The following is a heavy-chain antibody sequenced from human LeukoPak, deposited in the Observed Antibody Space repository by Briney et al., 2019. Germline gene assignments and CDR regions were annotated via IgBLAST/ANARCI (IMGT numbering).Heavy chain of an antibody. CDR3: AKIMRRQQLVRLGVLDY. V-gene: IGHV3-23*01. D-gene: IGHD6-13*01. J-gene: IGHJ4*02. CDR1: GFTFSNYA. Sequence: PGGSLRLSCAASGFTFSNYAMSWVRQAPGKGLEWVSSISGSGGSTYYADSVKGRFTISRDNSKNTLYLQINSLRVEDTAVYYCAKIMRRQQLVRLGVLDYWGQGTLVTVSS. CDR2: ISGSGGST.